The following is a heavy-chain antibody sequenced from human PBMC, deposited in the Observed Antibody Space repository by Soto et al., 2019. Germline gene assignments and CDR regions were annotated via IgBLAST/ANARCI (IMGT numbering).Heavy chain of an antibody. CDR3: ARSGWGSGSYYNDLDY. CDR2: ISSSSYI. CDR1: GFTFSSYS. Sequence: PGGSLRLSCAASGFTFSSYSMNWVRQAPGKGLEWVSSISSSSYIYYADSVKGRFTISRDNAKNSLYLQMNSLRAEDTAVYYCARSGWGSGSYYNDLDYWGQGTLVTVSS. D-gene: IGHD3-10*01. V-gene: IGHV3-21*01. J-gene: IGHJ4*02.